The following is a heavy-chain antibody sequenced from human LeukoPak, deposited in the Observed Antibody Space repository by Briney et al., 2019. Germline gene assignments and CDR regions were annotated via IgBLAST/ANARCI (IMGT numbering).Heavy chain of an antibody. Sequence: EASVKVSFKASGGTFSSYAISWVRQAPGQGLDWMGGIIPIFGTANYAQKFQGRVTITTDEYTSTAYMELSSLRSEDTAVYYCERGWDCSSTPPQRCYYYYLDVWGKGTTVTVSS. J-gene: IGHJ6*03. CDR2: IIPIFGTA. D-gene: IGHD2-2*01. CDR3: ERGWDCSSTPPQRCYYYYLDV. CDR1: GGTFSSYA. V-gene: IGHV1-69*05.